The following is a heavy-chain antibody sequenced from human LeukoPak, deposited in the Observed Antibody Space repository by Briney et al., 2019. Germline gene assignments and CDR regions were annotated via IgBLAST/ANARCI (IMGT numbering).Heavy chain of an antibody. Sequence: GGSLKISCKGSGYSFNNYGIRWVRQAPGQGLEWVGWISAYNGNTNYAQKLQGRVTMTTDTSTSTAYMELRSLRSDDTAVYYCARGGYSSGWYEFNYWGQGTLVTVSS. V-gene: IGHV1-18*01. CDR3: ARGGYSSGWYEFNY. D-gene: IGHD6-19*01. J-gene: IGHJ4*02. CDR1: GYSFNNYG. CDR2: ISAYNGNT.